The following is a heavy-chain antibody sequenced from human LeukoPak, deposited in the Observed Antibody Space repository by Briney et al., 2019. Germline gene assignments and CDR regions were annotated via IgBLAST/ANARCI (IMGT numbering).Heavy chain of an antibody. CDR2: IWYDGSNK. CDR3: ARDQSVGSYYFYYYYGMDV. V-gene: IGHV3-33*01. Sequence: GGSLRLSCAASGFTFSSYGMHWVRQAPGKGLEWVAVIWYDGSNKYYADSVKGRFTISRDNSKNTLYLQMNSLRAEDTAVYYCARDQSVGSYYFYYYYGMDVWGQGTTVTVSS. J-gene: IGHJ6*02. CDR1: GFTFSSYG. D-gene: IGHD1-26*01.